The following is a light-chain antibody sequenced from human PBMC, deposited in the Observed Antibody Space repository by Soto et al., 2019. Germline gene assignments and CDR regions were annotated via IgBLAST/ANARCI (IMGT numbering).Light chain of an antibody. V-gene: IGLV2-11*01. J-gene: IGLJ1*01. CDR3: CSHGGFNTPYV. Sequence: QSVLTQPRSVSGSPGQSVTISCTGTSRDVGGDNFVSWYQHHPGKAPKLMIFRVSKRPSDVPDRFSGSRSGNTASLTISGLQTEDEADYYCCSHGGFNTPYVFATGTKVTVL. CDR1: SRDVGGDNF. CDR2: RVS.